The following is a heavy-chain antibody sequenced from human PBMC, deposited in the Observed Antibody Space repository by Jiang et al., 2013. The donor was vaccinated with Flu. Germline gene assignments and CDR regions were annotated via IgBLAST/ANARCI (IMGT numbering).Heavy chain of an antibody. J-gene: IGHJ4*02. Sequence: TCAVSGGSISSGGYSWSWIRQPPGKGLEWIGYIYYSGSTYYNPSLKSRVTISVDTSKNQFSLKLSSVTAADTAVYYCARVGGDYYDSSGYTAVFDYWGPGNPGHRLL. CDR3: ARVGGDYYDSSGYTAVFDY. V-gene: IGHV4-30-4*07. CDR2: IYYSGST. D-gene: IGHD3-22*01. CDR1: GGSISSGGYS.